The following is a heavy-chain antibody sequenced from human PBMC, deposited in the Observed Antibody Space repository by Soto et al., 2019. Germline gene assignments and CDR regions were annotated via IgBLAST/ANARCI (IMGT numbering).Heavy chain of an antibody. V-gene: IGHV1-69*13. CDR3: ARYASPGYSSNADRDNAFDI. CDR2: IIPIFGTA. CDR1: GGTFSSYA. D-gene: IGHD6-13*01. Sequence: SVKVSCKASGGTFSSYAISWVRQAPGQVLEWMGGIIPIFGTANYAQKFQGRVTITADESTSTAYMELSSLRSEDTAVYYCARYASPGYSSNADRDNAFDIWGQGTMVTVS. J-gene: IGHJ3*02.